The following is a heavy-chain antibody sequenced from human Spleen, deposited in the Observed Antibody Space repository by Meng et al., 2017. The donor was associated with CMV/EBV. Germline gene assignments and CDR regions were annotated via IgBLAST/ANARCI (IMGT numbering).Heavy chain of an antibody. Sequence: QVQLVESGXGVVQPGRSLSLSGAASGFTFSSYAMHWVRQAPGKGLEWVAVISYDGSNKYYADSVKGRFTISRDNSKNTLYLQMNSLRAEDTAVYYCARDRSYDFWSGYYWFDPWGQGTLGTVSS. D-gene: IGHD3-3*01. J-gene: IGHJ5*02. CDR2: ISYDGSNK. V-gene: IGHV3-30-3*01. CDR3: ARDRSYDFWSGYYWFDP. CDR1: GFTFSSYA.